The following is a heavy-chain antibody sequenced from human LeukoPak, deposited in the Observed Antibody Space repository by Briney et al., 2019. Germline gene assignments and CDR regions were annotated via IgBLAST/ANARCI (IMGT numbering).Heavy chain of an antibody. V-gene: IGHV3-30*04. CDR3: AKLHHGTYYDILTGYFDFDY. CDR1: GFTFSSYA. CDR2: IWYDGSNK. J-gene: IGHJ4*02. D-gene: IGHD3-9*01. Sequence: GRSLRLSCAASGFTFSSYAMHWVRQAPGKGLEWVAVIWYDGSNKYYADSVKGRFTISRDNSKNTLYLQMNSLRAEDTAVYYCAKLHHGTYYDILTGYFDFDYWGQGTLVTVSS.